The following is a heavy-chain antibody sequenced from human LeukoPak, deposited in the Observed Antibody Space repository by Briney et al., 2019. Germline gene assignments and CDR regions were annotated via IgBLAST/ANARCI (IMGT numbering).Heavy chain of an antibody. V-gene: IGHV1-69*06. CDR3: ARASNDYGDYQYFQH. D-gene: IGHD4-17*01. Sequence: GSSVKVSCKASGGTFSSYAISWVRQAPGQGLAWMGGIIPIFGTANYAQKVQGSVTITADKSTSTAYMELSSLRSEDTAVYYCARASNDYGDYQYFQHWGQGTLVTVSS. CDR1: GGTFSSYA. CDR2: IIPIFGTA. J-gene: IGHJ1*01.